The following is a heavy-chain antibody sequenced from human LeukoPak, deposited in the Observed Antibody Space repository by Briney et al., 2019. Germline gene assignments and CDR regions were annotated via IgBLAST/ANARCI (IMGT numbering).Heavy chain of an antibody. CDR1: GFTSSSYS. CDR3: ARDPPYGSGSWRFDP. J-gene: IGHJ5*02. CDR2: ISSSSSYI. D-gene: IGHD3-10*01. Sequence: GGSLRLSCAASGFTSSSYSMNWVRQAPGKGLEWVSSISSSSSYIYYADSVKGRFTISRDNAKNSLYLQMNSLRAEDTAVYYCARDPPYGSGSWRFDPWGQGTLVTVSS. V-gene: IGHV3-21*01.